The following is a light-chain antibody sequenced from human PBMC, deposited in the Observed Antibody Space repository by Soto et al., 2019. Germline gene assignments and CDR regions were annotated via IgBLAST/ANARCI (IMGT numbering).Light chain of an antibody. CDR1: GSNLGAGYD. CDR2: ANS. J-gene: IGLJ2*01. Sequence: QSVLTQPPSVSGAPGQRVTISCTGSGSNLGAGYDVHWYQQLPGTAPKLLIYANSNRPSGVPDRFSGAKSGTSASLAISGLQAEDEADYYCQSYDSSLSVHAIFGGGTKLTVL. V-gene: IGLV1-40*01. CDR3: QSYDSSLSVHAI.